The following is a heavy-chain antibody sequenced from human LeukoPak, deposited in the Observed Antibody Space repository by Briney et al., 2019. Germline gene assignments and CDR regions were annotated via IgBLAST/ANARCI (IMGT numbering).Heavy chain of an antibody. Sequence: SETLSLTCTVSRGSFSGGGHYWSWIRQHPGKGLEWIGCIYDSRFTYYNPSLESRVTISEDSSENQLSLKLTSVTAADTAVYYCSGGFDSRKMVYWGQGNLVTVSS. CDR2: IYDSRFT. V-gene: IGHV4-31*03. CDR1: RGSFSGGGHY. D-gene: IGHD6-13*01. J-gene: IGHJ4*02. CDR3: SGGFDSRKMVY.